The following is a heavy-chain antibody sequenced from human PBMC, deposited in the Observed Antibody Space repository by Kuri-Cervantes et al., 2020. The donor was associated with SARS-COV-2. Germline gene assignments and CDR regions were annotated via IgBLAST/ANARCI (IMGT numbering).Heavy chain of an antibody. CDR3: ARGVRLLWFGVSHNWFDP. CDR2: IYHSGST. D-gene: IGHD3-10*01. V-gene: IGHV4-4*02. CDR1: GGSISSSNW. Sequence: GSLRLSCAVSGGSISSSNWWSWVRQPPGKGLEWIGEIYHSGSTNYNPSLKSRVTISVDKSKNQFSLKLSSVTAADTAVYYCARGVRLLWFGVSHNWFDPWGQGTLVTVSS. J-gene: IGHJ5*02.